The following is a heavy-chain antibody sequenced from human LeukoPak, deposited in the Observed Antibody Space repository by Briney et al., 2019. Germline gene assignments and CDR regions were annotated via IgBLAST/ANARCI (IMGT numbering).Heavy chain of an antibody. Sequence: SETLSLTSTESGASLNSYYWSWIRHPAGRGLEWIGLIYSGGSTNYNPSLKSRVALSVDTSKNQFSLRLSSLTVADTAVYYCAREGRYGDYEGYWGQGTLVTVSS. CDR1: GASLNSYY. CDR2: IYSGGST. D-gene: IGHD4-17*01. V-gene: IGHV4-4*07. CDR3: AREGRYGDYEGY. J-gene: IGHJ4*02.